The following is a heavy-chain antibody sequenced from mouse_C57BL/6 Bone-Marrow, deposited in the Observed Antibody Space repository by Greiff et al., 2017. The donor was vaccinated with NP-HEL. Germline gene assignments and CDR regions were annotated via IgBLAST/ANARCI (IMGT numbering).Heavy chain of an antibody. J-gene: IGHJ1*03. CDR2: IDPTSGGT. D-gene: IGHD1-1*01. CDR3: HYYGSSHWYFDV. V-gene: IGHV1-72*01. CDR1: GYTFTSYW. Sequence: VQLQQPGAELVKPGASVKLSCKASGYTFTSYWMHWVKQRPGRGLEWIGRIDPTSGGTKYNEKFKSKATLTVDKPSSTAYMQLSSLTSEDSAVYYCHYYGSSHWYFDVWGTGTTVTVSS.